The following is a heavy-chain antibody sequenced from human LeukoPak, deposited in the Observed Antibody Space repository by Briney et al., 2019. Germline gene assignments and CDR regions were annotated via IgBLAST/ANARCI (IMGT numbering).Heavy chain of an antibody. D-gene: IGHD2-15*01. CDR1: GYTFTSYG. Sequence: ASVKVPCKASGYTFTSYGISWVRQAPGQGLEWMGWISAYNGNTNYAQKLQGRVTMTTDTSTSTAYMELRSLRSDDTAVYYCARVLCSGGSCYYYDYWGQGTLVTVSS. J-gene: IGHJ4*02. V-gene: IGHV1-18*01. CDR2: ISAYNGNT. CDR3: ARVLCSGGSCYYYDY.